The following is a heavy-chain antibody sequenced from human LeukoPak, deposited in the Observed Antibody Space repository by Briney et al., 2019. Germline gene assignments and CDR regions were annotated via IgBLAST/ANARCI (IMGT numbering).Heavy chain of an antibody. J-gene: IGHJ4*02. Sequence: GGSLRLSCTASGFSVSTYAMNWVRQAPGQGLEWVSGISVSGDNTYYADSVKGRFTISRDNSRNTLYLQMNSLRADDTAIYYCAKPLTYGGNAAADFDYWGQGTLVTVSS. V-gene: IGHV3-23*01. CDR1: GFSVSTYA. CDR3: AKPLTYGGNAAADFDY. CDR2: ISVSGDNT. D-gene: IGHD4-23*01.